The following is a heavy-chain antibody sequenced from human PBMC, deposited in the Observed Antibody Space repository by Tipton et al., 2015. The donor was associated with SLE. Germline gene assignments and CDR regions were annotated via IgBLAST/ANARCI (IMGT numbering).Heavy chain of an antibody. Sequence: TLSLTCSVTGGSLRSHYWTWIRQAPGKGLECVGFMFYSGTPNYNPSLKSRVTISVDTSKNEFSLTLSSVTAADTAIHYCASVDDTVTTHFEHWGQGTLVTVSS. CDR3: ASVDDTVTTHFEH. CDR1: GGSLRSHY. CDR2: MFYSGTP. J-gene: IGHJ4*02. D-gene: IGHD4-17*01. V-gene: IGHV4-59*11.